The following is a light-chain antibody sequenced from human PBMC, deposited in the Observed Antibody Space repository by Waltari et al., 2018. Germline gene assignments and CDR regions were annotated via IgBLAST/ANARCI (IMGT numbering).Light chain of an antibody. Sequence: DIQLTQSPSFLSASVGDRVTITCRVSQGIYSYLAWYQQKPGKAPNLLIYAASTLQTGVPSRFSGSGSVTEFTLTISSLQPEDFATYYCQQLYSYPFTFGPGTKVDIK. J-gene: IGKJ3*01. CDR2: AAS. V-gene: IGKV1-9*01. CDR1: QGIYSY. CDR3: QQLYSYPFT.